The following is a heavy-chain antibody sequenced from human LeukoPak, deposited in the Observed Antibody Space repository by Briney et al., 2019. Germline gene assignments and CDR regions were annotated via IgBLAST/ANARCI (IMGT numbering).Heavy chain of an antibody. J-gene: IGHJ4*02. Sequence: GGSLRLSCAASGFTFSSYGMHWVRQAPGKGLQWVAVMSYDGSNKYYADSVKGRFTISRDNSKNTLYLQMNSLRAEDTAVYYCAKVGVQLWLSGFDYWGQGTLVTVSS. CDR2: MSYDGSNK. V-gene: IGHV3-30*18. D-gene: IGHD5-18*01. CDR3: AKVGVQLWLSGFDY. CDR1: GFTFSSYG.